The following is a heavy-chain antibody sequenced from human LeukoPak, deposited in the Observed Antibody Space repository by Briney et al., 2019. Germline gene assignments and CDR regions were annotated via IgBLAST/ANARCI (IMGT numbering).Heavy chain of an antibody. Sequence: ASVKVSCKASGYTFTSYGISWVRQAPGQGLEWMGWISAYNGNTNYAQKLQGRVTMTTDTSTSTAYMELRSLRSDDTAVYYCARERDYYDSSGYYVGAFDIWGQETMVTVSS. CDR1: GYTFTSYG. J-gene: IGHJ3*02. V-gene: IGHV1-18*01. D-gene: IGHD3-22*01. CDR3: ARERDYYDSSGYYVGAFDI. CDR2: ISAYNGNT.